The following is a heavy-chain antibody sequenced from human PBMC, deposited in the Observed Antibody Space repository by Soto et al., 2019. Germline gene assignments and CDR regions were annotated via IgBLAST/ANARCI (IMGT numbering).Heavy chain of an antibody. CDR3: AKEGDYVWGSYRYSDY. V-gene: IGHV3-23*01. CDR1: GFTFSSYA. J-gene: IGHJ4*02. CDR2: ISGSGGST. Sequence: GGSLRLSCAASGFTFSSYAMSWVRQATGKGLEWVSAISGSGGSTYYADSVKGRFTISRDNSKNTLYLQMNSLRAEDTAVYYWAKEGDYVWGSYRYSDYWGQGTLVTVSS. D-gene: IGHD3-16*02.